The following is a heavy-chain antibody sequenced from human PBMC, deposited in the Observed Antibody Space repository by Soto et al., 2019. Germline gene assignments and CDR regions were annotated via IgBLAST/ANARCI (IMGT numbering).Heavy chain of an antibody. CDR1: GFTFSSYA. D-gene: IGHD5-18*01. V-gene: IGHV3-30-3*01. J-gene: IGHJ6*02. CDR2: ISYDGSNK. CDR3: ARDVVGGSEIQLWFPYYYYGMDV. Sequence: QVQLVESGGGVVQPGRSLRLSCAASGFTFSSYAMHWVRQAPGKGLEWVAVISYDGSNKYYADSVKGRFTISRDNSKNTLYLQMNSLRAEDTAVYYCARDVVGGSEIQLWFPYYYYGMDVWGQGTTVTVSS.